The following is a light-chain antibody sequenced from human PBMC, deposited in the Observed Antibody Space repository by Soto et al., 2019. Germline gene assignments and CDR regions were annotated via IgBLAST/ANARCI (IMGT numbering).Light chain of an antibody. J-gene: IGLJ1*01. CDR1: SSDVGSYNL. CDR3: CSYASTSTDV. V-gene: IGLV2-23*01. Sequence: QSALTQPASVSGSPGQSITISCTGTSSDVGSYNLVSWYQQHPGKAPKLMIYEGTKRPSGVSDRFSGSRSGNTASLTISGLQAEDEADYSCCSYASTSTDVFGTGTKLTVL. CDR2: EGT.